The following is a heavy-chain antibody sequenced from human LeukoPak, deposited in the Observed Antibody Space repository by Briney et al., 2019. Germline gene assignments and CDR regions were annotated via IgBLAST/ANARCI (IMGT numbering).Heavy chain of an antibody. CDR1: GYTFTVYY. V-gene: IGHV1-2*02. J-gene: IGHJ4*02. CDR3: ARDVPQTAIDY. D-gene: IGHD1-1*01. Sequence: GASVKVSCKASGYTFTVYYMHWVRQAPGQGLEWMGWINPNSGGTNYAQKFQGRVSLTRDASISTAYMELSRLRSDDTAVYFCARDVPQTAIDYWGQGTLVTASS. CDR2: INPNSGGT.